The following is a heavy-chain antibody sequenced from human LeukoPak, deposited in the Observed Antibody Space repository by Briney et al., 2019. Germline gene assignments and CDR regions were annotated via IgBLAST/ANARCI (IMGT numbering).Heavy chain of an antibody. V-gene: IGHV1-46*01. D-gene: IGHD4-23*01. J-gene: IGHJ6*03. CDR1: GYTFTSYY. Sequence: ASVKVSCKASGYTFTSYYMHWVRQAPGQGLEWMGIINPSGGSTSYAQKFQGRVTMTRDMSTSTVYMELSSLRSEDTAVYYCARDFDYGGNLRPQKIMDVWGKGTTVTVSS. CDR3: ARDFDYGGNLRPQKIMDV. CDR2: INPSGGST.